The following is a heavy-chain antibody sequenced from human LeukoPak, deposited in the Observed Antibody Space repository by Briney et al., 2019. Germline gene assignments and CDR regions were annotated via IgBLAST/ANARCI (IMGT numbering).Heavy chain of an antibody. Sequence: QAGGSLRLSCAASGFTFSSYWMSWVRQAPGKGLEWVSYISSSSSTIYYADSVKGRFTISRDNAKNSLYLQMNSLRAEDTAVYYCNPFTYYYDSSGRTDDYWGQGTLVTVSS. CDR3: NPFTYYYDSSGRTDDY. CDR2: ISSSSSTI. CDR1: GFTFSSYW. D-gene: IGHD3-22*01. V-gene: IGHV3-48*01. J-gene: IGHJ4*02.